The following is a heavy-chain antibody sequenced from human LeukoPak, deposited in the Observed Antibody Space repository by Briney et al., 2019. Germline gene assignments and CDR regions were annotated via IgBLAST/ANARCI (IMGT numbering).Heavy chain of an antibody. J-gene: IGHJ4*02. V-gene: IGHV4-39*01. Sequence: SETLSLTCTVSGGSISSSSYYWGWIRQPPGKGLEWIGNIYYSGSTYYNLSLKSRVTISVDTSKNQFSLKLSSVTAADTAVYYCARGLLYSGSPGPYWGQGTLVTVSS. CDR1: GGSISSSSYY. CDR3: ARGLLYSGSPGPY. CDR2: IYYSGST. D-gene: IGHD1-26*01.